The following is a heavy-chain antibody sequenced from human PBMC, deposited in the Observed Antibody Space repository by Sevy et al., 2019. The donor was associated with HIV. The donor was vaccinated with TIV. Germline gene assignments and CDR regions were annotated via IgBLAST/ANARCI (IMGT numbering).Heavy chain of an antibody. J-gene: IGHJ4*02. CDR2: IYYSGST. V-gene: IGHV4-39*01. Sequence: SETLSLTCTVSGGSISSSSYYWGWIRQPPGKGLEWIGSIYYSGSTYYNPSLKSRVTISVDTSKNQFSLKLSAVTAADTAVYDCASRFIYVDYVLADYWGQGTLVTVSS. D-gene: IGHD4-17*01. CDR3: ASRFIYVDYVLADY. CDR1: GGSISSSSYY.